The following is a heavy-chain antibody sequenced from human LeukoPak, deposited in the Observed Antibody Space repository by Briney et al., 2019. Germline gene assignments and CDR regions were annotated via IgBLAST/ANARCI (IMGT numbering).Heavy chain of an antibody. J-gene: IGHJ6*02. CDR3: AHGLGSYYSCYGMDV. CDR1: GGSISSSSYY. V-gene: IGHV4-39*01. CDR2: IYYSGST. D-gene: IGHD3-10*01. Sequence: SETLSLTCTVSGGSISSSSYYWGWIRQPPGKGLEWIGSIYYSGSTYYHPSLKSRVTISVDTSKNQFSLKLSSVTAADTAVYYCAHGLGSYYSCYGMDVWGQGTPVTVSS.